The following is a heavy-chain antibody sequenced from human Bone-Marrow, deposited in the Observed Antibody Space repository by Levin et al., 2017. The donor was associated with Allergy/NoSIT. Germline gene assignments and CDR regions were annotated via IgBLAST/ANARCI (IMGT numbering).Heavy chain of an antibody. D-gene: IGHD6-19*01. J-gene: IGHJ4*02. CDR1: GFTFSGYG. Sequence: GGSLRLSCAASGFTFSGYGMHWVRQAPGKGLEWVALISYDGNNNYYADSVKGRFTISRDNSKNTLFLQMDSLTPEDTAVYSCAKERVGAVAGRRGNYFDYWGQGTLVTVSS. CDR3: AKERVGAVAGRRGNYFDY. CDR2: ISYDGNNN. V-gene: IGHV3-30*18.